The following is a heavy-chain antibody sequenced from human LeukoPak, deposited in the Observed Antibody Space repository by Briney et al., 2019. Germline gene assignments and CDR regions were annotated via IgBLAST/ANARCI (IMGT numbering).Heavy chain of an antibody. CDR2: IHHSGRS. D-gene: IGHD3-10*01. CDR3: ARGGNRFGGFYFDY. J-gene: IGHJ4*02. V-gene: IGHV4-31*03. CDR1: ADSLSSGGHS. Sequence: KASETLSLTCTVSADSLSSGGHSWAWIRQFPGKGLESIGFIHHSGRSRHNPSLKDRVVISVDTSMKQFALKLSSVTAADTAMYYCARGGNRFGGFYFDYWGQGIQVIVSS.